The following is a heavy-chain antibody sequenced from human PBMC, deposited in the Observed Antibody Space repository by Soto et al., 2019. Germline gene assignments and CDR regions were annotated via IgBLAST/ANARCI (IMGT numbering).Heavy chain of an antibody. V-gene: IGHV4-31*01. J-gene: IGHJ4*02. CDR1: GGSISSGGYY. CDR3: ARYDFYSSSPDFIFDY. D-gene: IGHD6-6*01. CDR2: IYYSGST. Sequence: SETLSLTCTVSGGSISSGGYYWSWIRQQPVKSLEWIGYIYYSGSTYYNPSLKSQVTISVDTSKNQFSLKLGSVTAADTAVYYCARYDFYSSSPDFIFDYWGQGTLVTVSS.